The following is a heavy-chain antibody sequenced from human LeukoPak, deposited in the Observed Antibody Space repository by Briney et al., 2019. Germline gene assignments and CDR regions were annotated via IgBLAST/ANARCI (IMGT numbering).Heavy chain of an antibody. Sequence: GGSLRLSCEASGLTFSNSWMHWVRQVPGKGLVWVSRMYGDMRDISYADSVKGRFTISRDNAKNTVYLQMNSLRGEDTAVYYCARDLGLRGSTWGQGTLVTVSS. CDR3: ARDLGLRGST. V-gene: IGHV3-74*01. D-gene: IGHD5-12*01. J-gene: IGHJ5*02. CDR1: GLTFSNSW. CDR2: MYGDMRDI.